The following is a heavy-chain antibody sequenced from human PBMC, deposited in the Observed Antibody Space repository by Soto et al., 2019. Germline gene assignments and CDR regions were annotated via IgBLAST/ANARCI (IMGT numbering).Heavy chain of an antibody. CDR1: GYTFTSYD. D-gene: IGHD3-3*01. Sequence: ASVKVSCKASGYTFTSYDINWVRQATGQGLEWMGWMNPNSGNTGYAQKFQGRVTMTRNTSISTAYMELSSLRSEDTAVYYCARGWYYDFWSGYYAHYYYYYMDVWGKGTTVTVSS. CDR2: MNPNSGNT. V-gene: IGHV1-8*01. CDR3: ARGWYYDFWSGYYAHYYYYYMDV. J-gene: IGHJ6*03.